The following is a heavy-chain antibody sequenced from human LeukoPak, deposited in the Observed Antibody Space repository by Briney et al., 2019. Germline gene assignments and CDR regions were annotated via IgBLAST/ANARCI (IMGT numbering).Heavy chain of an antibody. D-gene: IGHD6-13*01. CDR3: AREWVAAAVETTPYFDY. J-gene: IGHJ4*02. CDR2: IRNKANGGTT. CDR1: EFSLSDYY. V-gene: IGHV3-71*01. Sequence: GGSLRLSCAASEFSLSDYYMTWVRQAPGKGLEWVCFIRNKANGGTTEWTTSVKGRFTISRDDSKSITFLQMNSLRAEDTAVYYCAREWVAAAVETTPYFDYWGQGTLVTVSS.